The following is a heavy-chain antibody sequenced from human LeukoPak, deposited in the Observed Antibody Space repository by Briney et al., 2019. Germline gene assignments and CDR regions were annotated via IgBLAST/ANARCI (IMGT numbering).Heavy chain of an antibody. CDR1: GFTFSDYY. Sequence: GGSLRLSCAASGFTFSDYYMNWIRQAPGKGLEWVSYISSSGSTIYCADSVKGRFTISRDNAKNSLYLQMNSLRAEDTAVYYCARLGYNYGYYFDYWGQGTLVTVSS. V-gene: IGHV3-11*01. D-gene: IGHD5-18*01. J-gene: IGHJ4*02. CDR3: ARLGYNYGYYFDY. CDR2: ISSSGSTI.